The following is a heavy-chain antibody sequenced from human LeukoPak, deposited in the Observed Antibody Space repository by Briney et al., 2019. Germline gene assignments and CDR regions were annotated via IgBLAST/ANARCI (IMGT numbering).Heavy chain of an antibody. J-gene: IGHJ6*03. D-gene: IGHD6-19*01. CDR2: ISGSGGST. CDR1: GFTFSSYA. CDR3: ARDRAPVAGTVDYYMDV. Sequence: GGTLRLSCAASGFTFSSYAMNWVRQAPGKGLEWVSSISGSGGSTYYADSVKGRFTISRDNSKNTLYLQMNGLRAEDTAVYYCARDRAPVAGTVDYYMDVWGKGTTVTISS. V-gene: IGHV3-23*01.